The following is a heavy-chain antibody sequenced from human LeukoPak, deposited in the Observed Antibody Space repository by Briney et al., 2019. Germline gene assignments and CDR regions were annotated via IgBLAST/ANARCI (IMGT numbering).Heavy chain of an antibody. D-gene: IGHD6-13*01. Sequence: GGSLRLSCAASGFTVSSNYMSWVRQAPGKGLEWVSVIYSGGSTYYADSVKGRFTISRDNSKNTLYLQMNGLRAEDTAVYYCASAALYSSSWYYFDYWGQGTLVTVSS. CDR2: IYSGGST. CDR3: ASAALYSSSWYYFDY. J-gene: IGHJ4*02. CDR1: GFTVSSNY. V-gene: IGHV3-53*01.